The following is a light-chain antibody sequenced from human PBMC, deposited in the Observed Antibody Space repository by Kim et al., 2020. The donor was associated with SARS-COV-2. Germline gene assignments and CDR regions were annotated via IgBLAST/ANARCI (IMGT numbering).Light chain of an antibody. CDR3: QQYHNSPVT. CDR1: QSISTL. J-gene: IGKJ2*01. V-gene: IGKV3-20*01. Sequence: SLSPGEGAPLSCRASQSISTLLAWYQQTPGPAPRLLIHGASSRATGIPDRFSGSGSGTDFTLMISRLEPEDIVVYYCQQYHNSPVTFGQGTKLEI. CDR2: GAS.